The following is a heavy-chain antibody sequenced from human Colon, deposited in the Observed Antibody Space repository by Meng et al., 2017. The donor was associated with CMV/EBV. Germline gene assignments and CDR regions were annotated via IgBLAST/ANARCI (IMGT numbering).Heavy chain of an antibody. CDR3: ARDPGDGYNYLFDN. Sequence: SGYRFTSYGITWLRQAPGRGLEWMGWISVYNGNTNYAQKLQGRVTMTTDFSTNTAYMELTSLRSDDTAVYYCARDPGDGYNYLFDNWGQGTLVTVSS. CDR1: GYRFTSYG. CDR2: ISVYNGNT. V-gene: IGHV1-18*01. D-gene: IGHD5-24*01. J-gene: IGHJ4*02.